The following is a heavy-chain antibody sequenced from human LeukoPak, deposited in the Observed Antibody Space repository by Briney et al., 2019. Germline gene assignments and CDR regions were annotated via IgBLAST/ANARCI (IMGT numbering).Heavy chain of an antibody. CDR3: ARASYCGGDCSIPSDY. J-gene: IGHJ4*02. CDR1: GGSISSYY. V-gene: IGHV4-59*01. CDR2: IYYSGSS. Sequence: SETLSLTCTVSGGSISSYYWSWVRQPPGKGLEWVGDIYYSGSSNYYAPHKTRLTIPVHTYKNQFSLKLSSVTAADTAVYYCARASYCGGDCSIPSDYWGQGTLVTVSS. D-gene: IGHD2-21*02.